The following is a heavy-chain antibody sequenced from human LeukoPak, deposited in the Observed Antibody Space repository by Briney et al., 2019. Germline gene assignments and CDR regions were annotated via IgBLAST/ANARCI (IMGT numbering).Heavy chain of an antibody. CDR1: GFTFSSYS. J-gene: IGHJ4*02. Sequence: PGGSLRLSCAASGFTFSSYSMNWVRQAPGKGLEWVSSISSSSSYIYYADSVKGRFTISRDNAKNSLYLQMNSLRAEDTAVYYCARDSGSYGRYGGYWGQGTLVTVSS. D-gene: IGHD5-18*01. CDR2: ISSSSSYI. CDR3: ARDSGSYGRYGGY. V-gene: IGHV3-21*01.